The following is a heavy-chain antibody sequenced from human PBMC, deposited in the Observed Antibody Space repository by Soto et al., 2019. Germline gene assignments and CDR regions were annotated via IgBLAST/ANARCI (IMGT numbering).Heavy chain of an antibody. J-gene: IGHJ6*02. D-gene: IGHD5-18*01. CDR2: ISGNSGSL. CDR1: GFIFDDYA. CDR3: AKDRYSSSAYYYYGMDG. V-gene: IGHV3-9*01. Sequence: EVQLVESGGGLVQPGRSLRLSCAASGFIFDDYAMHWVRQAPGKGLEWVSVISGNSGSLGYADSVKGRFTISRDNAKNSLYLQMNSLRAEDTALYYCAKDRYSSSAYYYYGMDGLGQGTTVTVSS.